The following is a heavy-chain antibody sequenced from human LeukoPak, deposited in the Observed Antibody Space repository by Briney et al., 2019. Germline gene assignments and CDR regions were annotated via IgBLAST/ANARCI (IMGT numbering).Heavy chain of an antibody. CDR2: ISYDGSNK. Sequence: GGSLRLSCAASGFTFSSYAMHWVRQAPGKGLEWVAVISYDGSNKYYADSVKGRFTISRDNSKNTLYLQMNSLRAEDTAVYYCARDGPTTSYDFWSGYYTQNAFDIWGQGTMVTVSS. V-gene: IGHV3-30-3*01. CDR3: ARDGPTTSYDFWSGYYTQNAFDI. J-gene: IGHJ3*02. CDR1: GFTFSSYA. D-gene: IGHD3-3*01.